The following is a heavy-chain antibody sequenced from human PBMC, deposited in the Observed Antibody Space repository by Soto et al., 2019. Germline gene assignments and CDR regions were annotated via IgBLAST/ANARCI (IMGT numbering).Heavy chain of an antibody. V-gene: IGHV3-30-3*01. D-gene: IGHD3-10*01. CDR3: ARDDEGGSYCDLGY. CDR1: GFTFSNYI. Sequence: QVQLVESGGGVVQPGRSLRLSCAASGFTFSNYIMHWVRQAPGKGLEWVAIILHDGNNKYYADSVKGRFTISRDNSKNTLYLQMNSLRTEDTAIYYSARDDEGGSYCDLGYWGQGTLVTVSS. CDR2: ILHDGNNK. J-gene: IGHJ4*02.